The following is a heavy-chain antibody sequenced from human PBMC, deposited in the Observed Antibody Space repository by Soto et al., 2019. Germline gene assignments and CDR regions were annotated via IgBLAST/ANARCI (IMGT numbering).Heavy chain of an antibody. CDR1: GGSISSGGYY. Sequence: SETLSLTCTVSGGSISSGGYYWSWIRQHPGKGLEWIGYIYYSGSTYYNPSLKSRVTTSVDTSKNQFSLKLSSVTAADTAVYYCARVIAAAGTDWFDPWGQGTLVTVSS. J-gene: IGHJ5*02. D-gene: IGHD6-13*01. CDR3: ARVIAAAGTDWFDP. CDR2: IYYSGST. V-gene: IGHV4-31*03.